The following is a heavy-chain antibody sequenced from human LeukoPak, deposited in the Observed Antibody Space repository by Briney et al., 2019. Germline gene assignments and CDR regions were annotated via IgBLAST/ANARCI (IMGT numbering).Heavy chain of an antibody. D-gene: IGHD3-3*01. CDR3: ARVATIFGVVRLDY. V-gene: IGHV4-34*01. CDR2: INHSGST. CDR1: GGSFSGYY. J-gene: IGHJ4*02. Sequence: SETLSLTCAVYGGSFSGYYWSWIPQPPGKGLEWIGEINHSGSTNYNPSLKSRVTISVDTSKNQFSLKLSSVTAADTAVYYCARVATIFGVVRLDYWGQGTLVTVSS.